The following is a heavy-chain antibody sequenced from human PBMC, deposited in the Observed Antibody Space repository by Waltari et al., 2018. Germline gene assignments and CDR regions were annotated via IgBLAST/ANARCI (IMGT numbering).Heavy chain of an antibody. V-gene: IGHV3-30-3*01. CDR2: TLKDEPLN. D-gene: IGHD6-19*01. J-gene: IGHJ4*02. CDR1: GFSFGAYG. CDR3: ARKGGRIAVAGMGY. Sequence: QVQLVESGGGVVQPGGSLRLSCAASGFSFGAYGMNWVRQAPGNGLAWISFTLKDEPLNSYADSVKGRFTISRDNSRNTLYLQMDSLREEDTAIYYCARKGGRIAVAGMGYWGRGTLVTVSS.